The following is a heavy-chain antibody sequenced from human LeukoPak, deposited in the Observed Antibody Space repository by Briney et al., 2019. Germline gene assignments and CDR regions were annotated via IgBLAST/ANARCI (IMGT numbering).Heavy chain of an antibody. J-gene: IGHJ3*01. V-gene: IGHV3-23*01. CDR2: IGGSGTHT. CDR1: EFTFASYA. CDR3: GRDPNGDYVGAFEF. D-gene: IGHD4-17*01. Sequence: GESLRVSCEASEFTFASYAMTWVRLTPGKGLEWVASIGGSGTHTNYADSVRGRFTISRDNSKNTLYLQMNSLRAEDTAVYYCGRDPNGDYVGAFEFWGQGTLVSVSS.